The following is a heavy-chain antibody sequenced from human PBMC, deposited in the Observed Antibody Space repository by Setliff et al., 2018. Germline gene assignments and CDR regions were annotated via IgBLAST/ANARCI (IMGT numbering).Heavy chain of an antibody. D-gene: IGHD3-3*02. Sequence: PSETLYLTCTVSGDSISSGIYHWSWIRQSAGKGLEWIGRIYVSTGSTNYSPSLKSRVSISVDRSKNQFSLNLTSVTAADTAVYYCARAGFELGQYNWFDPWGQGTLVTVSS. J-gene: IGHJ5*02. CDR1: GDSISSGIYH. CDR3: ARAGFELGQYNWFDP. CDR2: IYVSTGST. V-gene: IGHV4-61*02.